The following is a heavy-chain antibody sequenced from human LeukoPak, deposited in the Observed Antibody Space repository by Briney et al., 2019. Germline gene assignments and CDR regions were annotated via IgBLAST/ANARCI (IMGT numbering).Heavy chain of an antibody. CDR2: IIPIFGTA. D-gene: IGHD5-18*01. J-gene: IGHJ4*02. CDR3: ARVDTAMVTFDY. V-gene: IGHV1-69*05. CDR1: GGTFSSYA. Sequence: ASVKLSCKASGGTFSSYAISWVRQAPGQGLEWMGGIIPIFGTANYAQKFQGRVTITTDESTSTAYMELSSLRSEDTAVYYCARVDTAMVTFDYWGQGTLVTVSS.